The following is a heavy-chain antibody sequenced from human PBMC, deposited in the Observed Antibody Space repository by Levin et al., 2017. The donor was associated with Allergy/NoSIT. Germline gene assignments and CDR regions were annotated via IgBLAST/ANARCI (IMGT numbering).Heavy chain of an antibody. CDR1: GFTFTDYY. Sequence: AGESLKISCAASGFTFTDYYMTWLRLAPGKGLEWVAYISDDSSYTNYADSVKGRFTLSRDNAKNSLYLQMNSLRAEDTAVYYCARPRRGGWDFDYWGQGTLVTVSS. V-gene: IGHV3-11*03. CDR3: ARPRRGGWDFDY. J-gene: IGHJ4*02. CDR2: ISDDSSYT. D-gene: IGHD6-19*01.